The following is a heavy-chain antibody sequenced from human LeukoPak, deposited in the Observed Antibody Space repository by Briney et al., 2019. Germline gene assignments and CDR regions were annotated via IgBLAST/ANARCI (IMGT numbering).Heavy chain of an antibody. V-gene: IGHV3-30*18. D-gene: IGHD3-3*01. J-gene: IGHJ4*02. Sequence: PGRSLRLSCAASGFTFSSYGMHWVRQAPGKGLEWVAVISYDGSNKYYADSVKGRFTISRDNSKNTLYLQMNSLRAEDTAIYYCAKDRTPDGFYSVDYWGQGALVTVSS. CDR2: ISYDGSNK. CDR3: AKDRTPDGFYSVDY. CDR1: GFTFSSYG.